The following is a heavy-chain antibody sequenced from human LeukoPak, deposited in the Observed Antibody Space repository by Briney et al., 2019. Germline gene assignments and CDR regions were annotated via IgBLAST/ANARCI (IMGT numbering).Heavy chain of an antibody. Sequence: PSETLSLTCAVYGGSFSGYYWSWIRQPPGKGLEWIGEINHSGSTNYNPSLKSRVTVSVDTSKNQFSLKLSSVTAADTAVYYCARNPRRKQWLVHNWFDPWGQGTLVTVSS. CDR2: INHSGST. D-gene: IGHD6-19*01. CDR3: ARNPRRKQWLVHNWFDP. V-gene: IGHV4-34*01. J-gene: IGHJ5*02. CDR1: GGSFSGYY.